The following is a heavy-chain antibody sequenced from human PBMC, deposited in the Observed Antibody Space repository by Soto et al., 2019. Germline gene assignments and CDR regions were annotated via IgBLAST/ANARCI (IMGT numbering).Heavy chain of an antibody. V-gene: IGHV3-30*04. J-gene: IGHJ4*02. D-gene: IGHD6-19*01. CDR3: ARDRIAVAGTGYYFDY. Sequence: GGSLRLSCAASGFTFSSYAMHWVRQAPGKGLEWVAVISYDGSNKYYADSVKGRFTISRDNSKNTLYLQMNSLRAEDTAVYYCARDRIAVAGTGYYFDYWGQGILVTVSS. CDR2: ISYDGSNK. CDR1: GFTFSSYA.